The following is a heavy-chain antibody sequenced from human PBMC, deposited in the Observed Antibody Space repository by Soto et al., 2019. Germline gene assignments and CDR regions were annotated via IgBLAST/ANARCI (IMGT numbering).Heavy chain of an antibody. V-gene: IGHV1-69*01. CDR2: IIPIFGTA. CDR1: GGTFSSYA. CDR3: ASPAHIVGATGYFQH. Sequence: QVQLVQSGAEVQKPGSSVKVSCKASGGTFSSYAISWVRQAPGQGLEWMGGIIPIFGTANYAQKFQGRVTITADESTSTAYMELSSLRSEDTAVYYCASPAHIVGATGYFQHWGQGTLVTVSS. D-gene: IGHD1-26*01. J-gene: IGHJ1*01.